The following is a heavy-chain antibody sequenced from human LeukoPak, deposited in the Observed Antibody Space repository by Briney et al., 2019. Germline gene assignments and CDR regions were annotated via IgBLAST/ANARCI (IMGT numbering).Heavy chain of an antibody. CDR2: ISAYNGYT. J-gene: IGHJ4*02. D-gene: IGHD3-22*01. CDR1: GYTFSNYG. Sequence: ASVKVPCKASGYTFSNYGICWVRQAPGQGLEWMGWISAYNGYTNYAQKLQGRVTMTTDTSTSTAYMELRSLRSDDTAVYYCARGGRKSGYSSINGDFWGQGTLVTVSS. V-gene: IGHV1-18*01. CDR3: ARGGRKSGYSSINGDF.